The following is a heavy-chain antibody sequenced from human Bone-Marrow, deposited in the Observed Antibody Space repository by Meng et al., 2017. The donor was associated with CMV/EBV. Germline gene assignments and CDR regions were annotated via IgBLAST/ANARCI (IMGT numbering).Heavy chain of an antibody. CDR2: IYNSGST. D-gene: IGHD2-15*01. CDR1: GGVISNYY. Sequence: GSLRLSCSVSGGVISNYYWSWIRQPPGKGLEWIGYIYNSGSTNNNTSLKSRLFISVDTSKIQFSLRVSSVTDADAAVYYCARGEGFSEAFDIWGQGTMVTVSS. V-gene: IGHV4-59*01. J-gene: IGHJ3*02. CDR3: ARGEGFSEAFDI.